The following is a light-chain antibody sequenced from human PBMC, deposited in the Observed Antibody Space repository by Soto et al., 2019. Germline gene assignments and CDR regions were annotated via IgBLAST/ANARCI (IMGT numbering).Light chain of an antibody. V-gene: IGLV2-14*01. CDR1: SSDVGTYNY. J-gene: IGLJ1*01. CDR3: TSYTRDTALV. CDR2: EVS. Sequence: QSALAQPASVSGSPGQSITISCTGTSSDVGTYNYVSWYQHHPGKAPKLIIYEVSNRPSGVSNRFSGYKSGSTAYLTISGLQAEDEADYHCTSYTRDTALVFGTGTKVTV.